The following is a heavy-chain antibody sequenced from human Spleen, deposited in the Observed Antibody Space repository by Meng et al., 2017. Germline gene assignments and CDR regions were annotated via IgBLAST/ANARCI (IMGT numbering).Heavy chain of an antibody. D-gene: IGHD3-22*01. J-gene: IGHJ4*02. Sequence: GGSLRLSCAASGFTFSSYAMHWVRQAPGKGLEWVAVVSYDGRHEYYADSVKGRFTISRDNSKNTMYLQMNRLRAEDTALYYCASLSSGYFGEKYCFDYWGRGSLVTVSS. CDR2: VSYDGRHE. V-gene: IGHV3-30*04. CDR1: GFTFSSYA. CDR3: ASLSSGYFGEKYCFDY.